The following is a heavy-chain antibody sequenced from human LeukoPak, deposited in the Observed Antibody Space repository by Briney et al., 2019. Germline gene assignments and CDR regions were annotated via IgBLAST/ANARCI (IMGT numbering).Heavy chain of an antibody. D-gene: IGHD3-10*01. CDR2: INANSGDT. CDR3: ARDGISRGIIDY. Sequence: ASVKVSCKASGYTFSDYYIHWVRQAPGQGLEWMGWINANSGDTNYAQKFQGRVTMTRDSSINTAYMELSRLRSDDTPVYWCARDGISRGIIDYWRRPSMVTVPS. CDR1: GYTFSDYY. J-gene: IGHJ4*02. V-gene: IGHV1-2*02.